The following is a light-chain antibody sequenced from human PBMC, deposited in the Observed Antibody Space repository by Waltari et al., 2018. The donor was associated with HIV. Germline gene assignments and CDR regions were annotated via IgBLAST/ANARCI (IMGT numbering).Light chain of an antibody. J-gene: IGLJ1*01. Sequence: QSALTQPASVSGSPGQSLTISCTGTSTDVGGYDYVSWYQQHPGKVPKLMIYDVIKRPSGVSSRFSGSKSDITASLTISGLQAEDEADYYCSSYSGTSTLYVFGTGTKVNVL. V-gene: IGLV2-14*01. CDR2: DVI. CDR3: SSYSGTSTLYV. CDR1: STDVGGYDY.